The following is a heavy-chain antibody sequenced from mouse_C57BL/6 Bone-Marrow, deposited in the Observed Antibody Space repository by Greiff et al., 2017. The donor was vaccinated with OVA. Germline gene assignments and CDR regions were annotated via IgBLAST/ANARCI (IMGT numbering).Heavy chain of an antibody. Sequence: VKLVESGAELVRPGASVKLSCKASGYTFTDYYINWVKQRPGQGLEWIARIYPGSGNTYYNEKFKGKATLTAEKSSSTAYMQLSSLTSEDSAVYFCARFITTVVRAMDYWGQGTSVTVSS. D-gene: IGHD1-1*01. CDR2: IYPGSGNT. J-gene: IGHJ4*01. CDR1: GYTFTDYY. V-gene: IGHV1-76*01. CDR3: ARFITTVVRAMDY.